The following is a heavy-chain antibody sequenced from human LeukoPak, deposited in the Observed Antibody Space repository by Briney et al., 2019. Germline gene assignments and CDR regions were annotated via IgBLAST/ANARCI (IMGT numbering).Heavy chain of an antibody. CDR2: ISVSGGDT. D-gene: IGHD1-26*01. Sequence: GGYLRPSCAASGFTFSTYAMSWVRQAPGKGLEWVSAISVSGGDTFYADSVRGRLTISRDNSMNTLYLQMNSLRAEDTAMYYCAKHSGNYFFDHWGQGTLVTVSA. CDR3: AKHSGNYFFDH. V-gene: IGHV3-23*01. CDR1: GFTFSTYA. J-gene: IGHJ4*02.